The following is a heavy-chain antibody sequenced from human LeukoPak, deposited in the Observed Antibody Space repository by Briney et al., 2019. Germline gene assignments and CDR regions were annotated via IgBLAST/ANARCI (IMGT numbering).Heavy chain of an antibody. CDR1: GFTFSSYG. J-gene: IGHJ6*02. CDR3: AKGFGEFSYYYYGMDV. CDR2: IPYDGRNK. D-gene: IGHD3-10*01. V-gene: IGHV3-30*02. Sequence: AGGPLRLSCAASGFTFSSYGIHWVRQAPGKGLEWVTFIPYDGRNKFYADSVKGRFTISRDNSKNTLYLQMNSLRPEDTAVYYCAKGFGEFSYYYYGMDVWGQGTTVTVSS.